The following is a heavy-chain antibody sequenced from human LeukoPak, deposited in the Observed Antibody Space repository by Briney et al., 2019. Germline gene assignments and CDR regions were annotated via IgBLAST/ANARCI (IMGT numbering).Heavy chain of an antibody. CDR2: IRYDGSNK. Sequence: PGGSLRLSCAASGFTVSSYGMHWVRQAPGKGLEWVAFIRYDGSNKYYADSVKGRFTISRDNSKNTLYLQMNSLRAEDTAVYYCAKDRPVYSVPAATLDYWGQGTLVTVSS. D-gene: IGHD2-2*01. CDR3: AKDRPVYSVPAATLDY. J-gene: IGHJ4*02. CDR1: GFTVSSYG. V-gene: IGHV3-30*02.